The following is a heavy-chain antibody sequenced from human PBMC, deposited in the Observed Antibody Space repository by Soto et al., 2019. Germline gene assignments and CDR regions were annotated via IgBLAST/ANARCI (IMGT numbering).Heavy chain of an antibody. V-gene: IGHV4-61*01. CDR3: ARDFATSWFDP. J-gene: IGHJ5*02. CDR1: GGPVSSGSYY. Sequence: PSETLSLTCTVSGGPVSSGSYYWSWIRQPPGKGLEWIGYICYSGSTNYNPSLKNRLTISVDTSKNQFSLKLSSVTAADTAVYYCARDFATSWFDPWGLGTPVTVSS. D-gene: IGHD1-1*01. CDR2: ICYSGST.